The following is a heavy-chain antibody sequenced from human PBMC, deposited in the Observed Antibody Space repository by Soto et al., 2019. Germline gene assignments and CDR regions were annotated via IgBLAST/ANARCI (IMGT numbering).Heavy chain of an antibody. V-gene: IGHV4-30-4*01. J-gene: IGHJ4*02. D-gene: IGHD2-2*01. CDR3: ARATPYCGMTNCYPFDY. Sequence: QVQLQESGPGQVKPSQTLSLTCTVSGVSMNSDDYYWSWVRQPPGKGLEWIGYINNRGGSSFNPSLRSRLARSVDTSRNQFSLRLRSVAAADTCVYYCARATPYCGMTNCYPFDYWGQGALVTVSS. CDR1: GVSMNSDDYY. CDR2: INNRGGS.